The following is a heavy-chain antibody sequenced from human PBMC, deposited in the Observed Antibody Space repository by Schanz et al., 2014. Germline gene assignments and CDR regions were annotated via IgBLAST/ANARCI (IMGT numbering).Heavy chain of an antibody. CDR2: VYYSGST. V-gene: IGHV4-59*12. D-gene: IGHD6-13*01. J-gene: IGHJ4*02. CDR3: ARARSWPDY. Sequence: QLQLQESGPGLVKPSETLSLTCTVSGGSISSYYWSWIRQPPGKGLEWIGYVYYSGSTNYYPSLKSRVTISVDTSKNQFSLRLSSVTAADTAVYYCARARSWPDYWGQGTLVTVSS. CDR1: GGSISSYY.